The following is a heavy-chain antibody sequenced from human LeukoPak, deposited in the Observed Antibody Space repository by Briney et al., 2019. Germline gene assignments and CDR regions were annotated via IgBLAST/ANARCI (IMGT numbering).Heavy chain of an antibody. V-gene: IGHV3-30*18. CDR1: GFTFSSYG. J-gene: IGHJ4*02. Sequence: GGSLRLSCAASGFTFSSYGMHWVRQAPGKGLEWVAVISYDGSNKYYADSVKGRFTISRDNSKNTLYLQMNSLRAEDTAVYYCAKDRSMVRGVIGPFDYWGQGTLVTVSS. CDR2: ISYDGSNK. D-gene: IGHD3-10*01. CDR3: AKDRSMVRGVIGPFDY.